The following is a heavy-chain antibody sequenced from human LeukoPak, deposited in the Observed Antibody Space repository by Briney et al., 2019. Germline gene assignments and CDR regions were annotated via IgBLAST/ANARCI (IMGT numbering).Heavy chain of an antibody. Sequence: GGSLRLSCAASGFTFSIYWMSWVRQAPGKGLEWVANIKQDGSEKYYVDSVKGRFTISRDNAKNSLYLQMNSLRAEDTAVYYCARDAPYSGYDPYNLFDYWGQGTLVTVSS. D-gene: IGHD5-12*01. J-gene: IGHJ4*02. V-gene: IGHV3-7*01. CDR2: IKQDGSEK. CDR3: ARDAPYSGYDPYNLFDY. CDR1: GFTFSIYW.